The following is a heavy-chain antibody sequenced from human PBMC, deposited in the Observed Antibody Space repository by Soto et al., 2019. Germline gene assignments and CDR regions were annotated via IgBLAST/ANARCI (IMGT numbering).Heavy chain of an antibody. D-gene: IGHD3-9*01. Sequence: GGSLRLSCAASGFTFSSYSMNWVRQAPGKGLEWVSSISSSSYIYYADSVKGRFTISRDNAKNSLYLQMNSLRAEDTAVYYCARVSGEYDILTGYPLGYWGQGTLVTVSS. V-gene: IGHV3-21*01. CDR2: ISSSSYI. J-gene: IGHJ4*02. CDR3: ARVSGEYDILTGYPLGY. CDR1: GFTFSSYS.